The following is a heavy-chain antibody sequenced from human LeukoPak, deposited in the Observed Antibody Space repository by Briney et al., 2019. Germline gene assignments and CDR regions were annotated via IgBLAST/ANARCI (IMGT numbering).Heavy chain of an antibody. CDR3: STERDAYNSLYFDY. V-gene: IGHV3-15*01. J-gene: IGHJ4*02. Sequence: GGSLRLSCAASGFTFTNAWMSWVRQAPGKGLEWVGRIRSKTDGETTDYAAPVKGRFTISRDESQNMLNLQMNSLKTDVTAVYYCSTERDAYNSLYFDYWGQGTLVTVSS. D-gene: IGHD1-1*01. CDR2: IRSKTDGETT. CDR1: GFTFTNAW.